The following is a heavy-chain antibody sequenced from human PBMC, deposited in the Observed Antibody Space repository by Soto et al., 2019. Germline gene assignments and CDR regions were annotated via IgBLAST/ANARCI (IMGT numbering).Heavy chain of an antibody. CDR3: AYRQEYGSSWTSGWFDP. Sequence: SGPTLVNPTQTLALTCAFSGFSLSTSGVGVGWIRQPPGKALEWLALIYWDDDKRYSPSLKTRLNIIKDISKNQVVLIMTNMDSGDTPTYYCAYRQEYGSSWTSGWFDPWGQGILFTVPS. D-gene: IGHD6-13*01. J-gene: IGHJ5*02. CDR2: IYWDDDK. V-gene: IGHV2-5*02. CDR1: GFSLSTSGVG.